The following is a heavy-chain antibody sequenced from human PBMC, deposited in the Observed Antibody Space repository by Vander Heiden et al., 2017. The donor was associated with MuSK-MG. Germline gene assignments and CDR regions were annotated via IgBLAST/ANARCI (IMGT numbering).Heavy chain of an antibody. CDR1: GFTFRNNW. Sequence: EVQLGESGGGLVQPGGSLRPACAASGFTFRNNWMDWVRQAPGKGLEWVANINEDGSETNYVGSVTGRFTVSRDNAKNSVYLQMNDLRAEDTAVYYCSRMLDYLGQGALVTVSS. CDR2: INEDGSET. J-gene: IGHJ4*02. CDR3: SRMLDY. V-gene: IGHV3-7*01.